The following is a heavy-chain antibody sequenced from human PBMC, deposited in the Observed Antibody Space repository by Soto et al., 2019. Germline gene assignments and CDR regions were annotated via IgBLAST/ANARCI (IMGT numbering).Heavy chain of an antibody. CDR3: ARDKGTGTSSSGFFGMDV. CDR2: IYSDGQT. CDR1: GFSVGTLY. D-gene: IGHD6-6*01. V-gene: IGHV3-53*02. Sequence: EMQVVETGGDLVQPGESLRLSCAASGFSVGTLYMSWVRQAPGKGLEWVSVIYSDGQTYYADSVQGRFTISRDNYKNTVDLQMNSLRVEDTAIYFCARDKGTGTSSSGFFGMDVWGQGTTVTVSS. J-gene: IGHJ6*02.